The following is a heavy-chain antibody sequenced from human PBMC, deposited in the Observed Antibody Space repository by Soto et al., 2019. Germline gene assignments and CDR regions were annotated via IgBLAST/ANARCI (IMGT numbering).Heavy chain of an antibody. V-gene: IGHV5-51*01. D-gene: IGHD1-1*01. Sequence: EVQLVQSGAEVKKPGESLKISCKGSGYSFTSYWIGWMRQMPGKGLEWMGIIYPGDSDTRYSPSFQGQVTISADKSISTAYLQWSSLKASDTAMYYCARLQRLIATPYYFDYWGQGTLVTVSS. CDR3: ARLQRLIATPYYFDY. CDR1: GYSFTSYW. CDR2: IYPGDSDT. J-gene: IGHJ4*02.